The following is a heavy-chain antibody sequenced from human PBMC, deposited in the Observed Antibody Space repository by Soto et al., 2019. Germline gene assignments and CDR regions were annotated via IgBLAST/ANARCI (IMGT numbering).Heavy chain of an antibody. Sequence: PGGSLRLSCAASGFTFSSYGMHWVRQAPGKGLEWAAVVSYDGANTYYIDSVKGRFTVSRDNSKNTVFLQMNSLRAEDTAVYYCAKVMWFGELVNAFDIWGQGTMVTVSS. V-gene: IGHV3-30*18. CDR2: VSYDGANT. CDR1: GFTFSSYG. D-gene: IGHD3-10*01. J-gene: IGHJ3*02. CDR3: AKVMWFGELVNAFDI.